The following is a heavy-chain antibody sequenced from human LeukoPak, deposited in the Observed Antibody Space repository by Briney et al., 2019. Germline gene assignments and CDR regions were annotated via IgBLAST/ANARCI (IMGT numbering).Heavy chain of an antibody. CDR1: GFTFSNYA. Sequence: PGGSLRLSCAASGFTFSNYAMYWVRQAPGKGLEWVAVISYDGSDKYYADSVKGRFTISRDNSKNTLYLQMNSLRTEDTAVYYCARRWYFDLWGRGTLVTVSS. V-gene: IGHV3-30*04. J-gene: IGHJ2*01. CDR2: ISYDGSDK. CDR3: ARRWYFDL.